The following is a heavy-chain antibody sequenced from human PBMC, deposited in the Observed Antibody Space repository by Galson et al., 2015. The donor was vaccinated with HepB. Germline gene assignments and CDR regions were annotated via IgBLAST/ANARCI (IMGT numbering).Heavy chain of an antibody. V-gene: IGHV3-11*06. CDR2: ISSTAIYT. D-gene: IGHD4-17*01. Sequence: SLRLSCAASGFTLSDYYMSWIRQAPGKVLEWLSYISSTAIYTNYADSVKGRFTISRHNVKNSVFLQMNSLRAEDTAVYFCARVAHSDYGDHAHFDYWGQGALVTVAS. CDR3: ARVAHSDYGDHAHFDY. CDR1: GFTLSDYY. J-gene: IGHJ4*02.